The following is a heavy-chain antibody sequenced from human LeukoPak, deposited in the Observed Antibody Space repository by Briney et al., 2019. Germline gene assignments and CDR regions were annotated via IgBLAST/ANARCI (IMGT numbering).Heavy chain of an antibody. CDR2: INPNSGDT. CDR1: GYKFTDNY. Sequence: GASVKVSCKASGYKFTDNYLHWVPQAPGQGLEWLAWINPNSGDTKFEQKFQGRLTLTRDTSISTAYLELTGLIFDDTAVYYCAKGRGYYDTGASDSWGQGTLVTVSS. J-gene: IGHJ4*02. V-gene: IGHV1-2*02. D-gene: IGHD3-22*01. CDR3: AKGRGYYDTGASDS.